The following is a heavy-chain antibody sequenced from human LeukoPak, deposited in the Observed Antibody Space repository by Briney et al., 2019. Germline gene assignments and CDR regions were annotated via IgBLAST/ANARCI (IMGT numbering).Heavy chain of an antibody. J-gene: IGHJ4*02. V-gene: IGHV3-21*04. D-gene: IGHD3-10*01. CDR3: AKEGSSYFDY. CDR2: ISSSSSYI. Sequence: GGSLRLSCAASGFTFSSYSMNWVRQAPGKGLEWVSSISSSSSYIYYADSVKGRFTISRDNAKNTLYLQMNSLRAEDTAVYYCAKEGSSYFDYWGQGTLVTVSS. CDR1: GFTFSSYS.